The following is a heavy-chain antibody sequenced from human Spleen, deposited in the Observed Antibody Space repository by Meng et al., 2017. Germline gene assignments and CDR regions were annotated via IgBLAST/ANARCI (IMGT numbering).Heavy chain of an antibody. CDR2: IRSKAYGGTT. CDR3: TRDHTGILTGYQTGLYYFDY. D-gene: IGHD3-9*01. CDR1: GFTFGDYA. J-gene: IGHJ4*02. Sequence: GGSLRLSCTASGFTFGDYAMSWVRQAPGKGLEWVGFIRSKAYGGTTEYAASVKGRFTISRDDSKSIAYLQMNSLKTEDTAVYYCTRDHTGILTGYQTGLYYFDYWGQGTLVTVSS. V-gene: IGHV3-49*04.